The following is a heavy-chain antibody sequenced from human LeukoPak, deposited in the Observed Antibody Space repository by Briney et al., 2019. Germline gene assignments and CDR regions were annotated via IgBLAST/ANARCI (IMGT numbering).Heavy chain of an antibody. V-gene: IGHV3-11*01. D-gene: IGHD1-26*01. CDR1: GFTFSDYH. CDR2: ISSSGSTI. Sequence: GGSLRLSCAASGFTFSDYHMSWIRQAPGKGLEWVSYISSSGSTIYYADSVKGRFTISRDNAKNSLYLQMNSLRAEDTAVYYCAREPTSGSYFDYWGQGTLVTVSS. CDR3: AREPTSGSYFDY. J-gene: IGHJ4*02.